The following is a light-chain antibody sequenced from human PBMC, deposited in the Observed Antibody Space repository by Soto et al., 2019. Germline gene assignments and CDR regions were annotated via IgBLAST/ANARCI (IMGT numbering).Light chain of an antibody. J-gene: IGLJ1*01. CDR2: DNN. CDR3: GTWDTSLNVFYI. CDR1: SSNIGNNY. V-gene: IGLV1-51*01. Sequence: QSALTQPPSVSAAPGQNVTISCSGSSSNIGNNYVSSYQSLPGTAPKVLIYDNNKRPLGIPDRSSCFKSGTSATLGITALQAGAEADYYCGTWDTSLNVFYIFGTGTKVTVL.